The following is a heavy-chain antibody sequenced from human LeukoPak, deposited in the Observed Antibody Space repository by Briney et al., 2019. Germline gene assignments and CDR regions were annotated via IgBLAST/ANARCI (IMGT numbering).Heavy chain of an antibody. CDR3: ARQSRDGSKTRGYYFDS. J-gene: IGHJ4*02. CDR2: IYPADSDT. Sequence: GESLNISCQVSGYIFTNYWIGWVRQMPGKGLESMGIIYPADSDTTYSPSFEGQVTISADKSIDAVYLQWSSLKASDTATYYCARQSRDGSKTRGYYFDSWGQGTLVTVSS. D-gene: IGHD3-10*01. CDR1: GYIFTNYW. V-gene: IGHV5-51*01.